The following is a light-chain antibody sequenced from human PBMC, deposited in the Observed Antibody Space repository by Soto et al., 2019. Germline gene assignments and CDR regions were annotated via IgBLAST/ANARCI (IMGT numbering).Light chain of an antibody. CDR2: YAS. CDR3: QQSYSTPPT. CDR1: QDINKY. V-gene: IGKV1-39*01. J-gene: IGKJ4*01. Sequence: DIQMTQSPSSLSASFVYIITIIFLASQDINKYLNWYQKKPGQAPNLLIYYASSLKNGVPLRFSGSGSGTDFTLTISTLQPEDFAIYYCQQSYSTPPTFGGGTKVDVK.